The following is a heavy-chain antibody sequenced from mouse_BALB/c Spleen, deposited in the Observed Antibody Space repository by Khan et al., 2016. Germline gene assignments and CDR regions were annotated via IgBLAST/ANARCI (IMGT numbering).Heavy chain of an antibody. Sequence: MQLEESGPSLVKPSQTLSLTCSVTGDSITSGYWNWIRKFPGKKLEYMGYISYSGSTYYNPSLKSRISITRDTSKNQYYLQLNSVTTEDTATYYCARYGTRENAMDYWGQGTSVTVSS. CDR1: GDSITSGY. D-gene: IGHD1-1*01. CDR3: ARYGTRENAMDY. CDR2: ISYSGST. V-gene: IGHV3-8*02. J-gene: IGHJ4*01.